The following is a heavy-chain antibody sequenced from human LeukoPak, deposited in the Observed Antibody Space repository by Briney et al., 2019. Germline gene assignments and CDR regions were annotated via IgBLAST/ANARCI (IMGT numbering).Heavy chain of an antibody. J-gene: IGHJ6*01. CDR2: ISSSGSTI. D-gene: IGHD3-16*01. V-gene: IGHV3-11*01. CDR1: GFTFSDYY. Sequence: GGSLRLSCAASGFTFSDYYMSWIRQAPGKGLEWVSYISSSGSTIYYADSVKGRFTISRDNAKNSLYLQMNSLRAEDTAVYYCARDNFDYARWMDVWGQWTTVTVSS. CDR3: ARDNFDYARWMDV.